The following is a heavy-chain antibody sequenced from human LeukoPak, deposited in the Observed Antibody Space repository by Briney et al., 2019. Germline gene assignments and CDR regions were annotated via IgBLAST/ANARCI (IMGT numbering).Heavy chain of an antibody. V-gene: IGHV3-66*01. CDR3: ARDLISGPATHDS. CDR1: GFSVTNND. J-gene: IGHJ4*02. D-gene: IGHD2-15*01. Sequence: GGSLRLSCAASGFSVTNNDMNGVRQAPGNGLEGVSVITSGGSTYFADSVKGRFTVSRDNSKNTLSLQMNSLRVEDTAVYYCARDLISGPATHDSWGQGALVTVSS. CDR2: ITSGGST.